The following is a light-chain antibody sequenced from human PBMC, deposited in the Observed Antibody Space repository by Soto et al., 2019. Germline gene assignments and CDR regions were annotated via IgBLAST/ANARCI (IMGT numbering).Light chain of an antibody. CDR1: SSNIGGNS. CDR2: DDD. Sequence: QSVLTQPPSVSAAPGQRVTISCSGSSSNIGGNSVSWYQQLPGTAPILLIYDDDKRPSGIPDRFSGSKSGTSATLGITGFQTGDEADYYCGSWDSSLSAYAFGTGTKVTV. J-gene: IGLJ1*01. CDR3: GSWDSSLSAYA. V-gene: IGLV1-51*01.